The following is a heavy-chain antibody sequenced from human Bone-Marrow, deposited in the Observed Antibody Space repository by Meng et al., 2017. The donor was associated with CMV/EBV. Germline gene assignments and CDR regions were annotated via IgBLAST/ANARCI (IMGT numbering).Heavy chain of an antibody. D-gene: IGHD3-22*01. Sequence: ESLKISCGDSGFTFSIHWMSWVRQAPGKGLEWIGEINHSGSTNYNPSLKSRVTISVDTSKNQFSLKLSSVTAADTAVYYCARVPKPYDSSGYGRFWVQGTLVTVSS. CDR2: INHSGST. CDR3: ARVPKPYDSSGYGRF. CDR1: GFTFSIHW. V-gene: IGHV4-34*01. J-gene: IGHJ4*02.